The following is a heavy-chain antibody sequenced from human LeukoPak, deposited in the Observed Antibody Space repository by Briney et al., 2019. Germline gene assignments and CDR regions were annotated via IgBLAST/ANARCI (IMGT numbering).Heavy chain of an antibody. CDR3: AGGTGFIIKD. CDR1: EITFSKYW. Sequence: GGSLRLSCPVSEITFSKYWIHWVRQAPGKGLLWVSRISSDWTTTTYADFVKGRFTISRDNAKNSLYLQMNNLRVEDTAMYYCAGGTGFIIKDWGQGTLVTVSS. V-gene: IGHV3-74*01. D-gene: IGHD3-9*01. J-gene: IGHJ4*02. CDR2: ISSDWTTT.